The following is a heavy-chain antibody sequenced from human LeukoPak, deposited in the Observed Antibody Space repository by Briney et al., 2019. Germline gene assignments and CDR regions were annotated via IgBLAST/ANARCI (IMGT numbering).Heavy chain of an antibody. V-gene: IGHV4-4*02. CDR3: ARHRGYYYYYMDV. J-gene: IGHJ6*03. CDR1: GGSIRSNNW. CDR2: MYPSGST. Sequence: PSGTLSLTCAVSGGSIRSNNWWSWVRQAPGKGLQWIGEMYPSGSTNYNPSLKSRITISIDKSKNQFSLKLRSVTAADTAVYYCARHRGYYYYYMDVWGKGTTVTVSS. D-gene: IGHD1-14*01.